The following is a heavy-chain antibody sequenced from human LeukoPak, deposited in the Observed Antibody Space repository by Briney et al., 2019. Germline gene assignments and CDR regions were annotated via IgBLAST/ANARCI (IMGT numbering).Heavy chain of an antibody. V-gene: IGHV4-39*01. J-gene: IGHJ4*02. CDR1: GGSISSSSYY. CDR3: ARNTGYSYALYYFDY. D-gene: IGHD5-18*01. Sequence: SETLSLTCTVSGGSISSSSYYWGWIRQPPGKGLEWIGSIYYSGSTYYNPSLKSRVTISVDTSKNQFSLKLSSVTAADTAVYYCARNTGYSYALYYFDYWGQGTLVTVSS. CDR2: IYYSGST.